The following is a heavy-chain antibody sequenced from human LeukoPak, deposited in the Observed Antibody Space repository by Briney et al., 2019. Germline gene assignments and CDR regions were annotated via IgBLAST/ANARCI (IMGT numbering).Heavy chain of an antibody. CDR2: INHSGST. CDR1: GGSFSGYY. D-gene: IGHD1-26*01. V-gene: IGHV4-34*01. J-gene: IGHJ6*02. Sequence: SETLSLTCAVYGGSFSGYYWSWIRQPPGKGLEWIGEINHSGSTNYNPSLKSRVTISVDTSKNQFSLKLSSVTAADTAVYYCARDRIVGASRSVYYYGMDVWGQGTTVTVSS. CDR3: ARDRIVGASRSVYYYGMDV.